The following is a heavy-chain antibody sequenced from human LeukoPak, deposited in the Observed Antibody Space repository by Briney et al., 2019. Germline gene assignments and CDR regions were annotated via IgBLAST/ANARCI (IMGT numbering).Heavy chain of an antibody. CDR3: ATLYYYYYMDV. V-gene: IGHV4-59*08. J-gene: IGHJ6*03. CDR2: IYYSGST. Sequence: PSETLSLTCTVSGGSISSYYWSWIRQPPGKGLEWIGYIYYSGSTNYNPSLKSRVTISVDTSKNQFSLRLSSVTAADTAVYYCATLYYYYYMDVWGKGTTVTISS. CDR1: GGSISSYY.